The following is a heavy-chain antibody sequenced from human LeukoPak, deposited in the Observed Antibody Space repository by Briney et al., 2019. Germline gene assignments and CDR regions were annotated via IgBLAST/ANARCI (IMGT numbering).Heavy chain of an antibody. Sequence: GGSLRLSCAASGFTFSSYGMHWVRQAPGKGLEWVAFIRYDGSNKYYADSVKGRFTISRDNSKNTLYLQMNSLRAEDTAVYYCAKETGLKDCSGGSCYSGGFDYWGQGTLVTVSS. V-gene: IGHV3-30*02. J-gene: IGHJ4*02. CDR2: IRYDGSNK. D-gene: IGHD2-15*01. CDR1: GFTFSSYG. CDR3: AKETGLKDCSGGSCYSGGFDY.